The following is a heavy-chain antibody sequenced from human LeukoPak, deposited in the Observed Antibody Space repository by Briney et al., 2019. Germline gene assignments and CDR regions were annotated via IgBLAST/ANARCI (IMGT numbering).Heavy chain of an antibody. J-gene: IGHJ4*02. Sequence: PSETLSLTCTVSGVSISSSNSYWGWIRQPPGKGLEWVSSISSSSSYIYYADSVKGRFTFSRDNAKNSLYLQMNSLRAEDTAVYYCARHRTASDYWGQGTLVTVSS. CDR2: ISSSSSYI. CDR3: ARHRTASDY. CDR1: GVSISSSN. D-gene: IGHD3-16*02. V-gene: IGHV3-21*01.